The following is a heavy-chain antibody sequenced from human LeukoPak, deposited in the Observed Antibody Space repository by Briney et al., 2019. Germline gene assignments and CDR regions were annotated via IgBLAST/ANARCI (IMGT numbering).Heavy chain of an antibody. CDR3: TTVTLRPVGL. V-gene: IGHV3-15*05. CDR2: IKSKSDGGTT. Sequence: GGSLRLSCAASGFSFSRAWMSWVRQAPGEGLEWVGRIKSKSDGGTTDYAAPVKGRFTISRDDPKNTLFLQVNSLKIEDTAVYYCTTVTLRPVGLWGQGTLVTVSS. CDR1: GFSFSRAW. D-gene: IGHD3-10*01. J-gene: IGHJ4*02.